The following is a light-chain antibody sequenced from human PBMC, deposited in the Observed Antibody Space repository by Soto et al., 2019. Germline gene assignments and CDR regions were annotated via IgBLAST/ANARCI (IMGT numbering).Light chain of an antibody. CDR1: QSVSSY. CDR3: QQFSKWPLT. V-gene: IGKV3-15*01. Sequence: EIVMTQSPATLSVSPGERATVSCRASQSVSSYLAWYQQKPGQAPRLLIYGASTRATGIPARFSGSGSGTEFILTISSLQSEDFAVYYCQQFSKWPLTFGGGTKVDIK. J-gene: IGKJ4*01. CDR2: GAS.